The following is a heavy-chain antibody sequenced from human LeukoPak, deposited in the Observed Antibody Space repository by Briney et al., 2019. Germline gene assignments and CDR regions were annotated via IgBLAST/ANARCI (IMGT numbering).Heavy chain of an antibody. J-gene: IGHJ4*02. Sequence: GASVTVSCKASGYSFTTYDINWVRQATGQGLEWMGWMNLKSGYTGYAQKFQGRVTITRDTSTSTVYMELSSLRSEDTAVYYCARVAGSIDYWGQGTLVTASS. CDR3: ARVAGSIDY. CDR1: GYSFTTYD. D-gene: IGHD1-26*01. CDR2: MNLKSGYT. V-gene: IGHV1-8*03.